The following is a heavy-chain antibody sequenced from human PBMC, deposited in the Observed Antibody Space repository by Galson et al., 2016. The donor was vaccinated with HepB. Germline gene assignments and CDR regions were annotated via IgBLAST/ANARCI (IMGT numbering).Heavy chain of an antibody. D-gene: IGHD3-10*01. CDR3: ARQNEGRWTVWYDP. J-gene: IGHJ5*02. CDR2: INYSWRT. Sequence: SETLSLTCSVSGGSISSDSYYWSWIRQSPGKGLEWIGSINYSWRTNHNLALKSRVTISADTSKNQISLRLSSVTAADTAVYYCARQNEGRWTVWYDPWGQGTLVTVSS. CDR1: GGSISSDSYY. V-gene: IGHV4-61*01.